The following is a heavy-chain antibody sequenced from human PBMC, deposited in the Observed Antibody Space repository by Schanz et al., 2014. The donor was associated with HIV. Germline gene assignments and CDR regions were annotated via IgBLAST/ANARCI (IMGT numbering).Heavy chain of an antibody. Sequence: EVQLLESGGGLVQPGGSLRLSCAASGFTFSSHAMSWVRQAAGKGLEWVSSISGSGGRTYHADSVKGRFTISRDNSRNTLYLQMNTLRAEDTAVYYCAKGYGDYYWYFDLWGRGTLVTVSS. CDR1: GFTFSSHA. CDR2: ISGSGGRT. J-gene: IGHJ2*01. V-gene: IGHV3-23*01. D-gene: IGHD4-17*01. CDR3: AKGYGDYYWYFDL.